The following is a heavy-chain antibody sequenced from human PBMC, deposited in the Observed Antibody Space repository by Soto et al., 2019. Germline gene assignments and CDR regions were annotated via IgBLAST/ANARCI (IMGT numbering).Heavy chain of an antibody. CDR2: ISIRGGDE. J-gene: IGHJ4*02. V-gene: IGHV3-30*03. D-gene: IGHD6-6*01. Sequence: GXSLRLSCAASGFTFSSYAIHWARQAPGKGLEWVTVISIRGGDEYYAESVRGRFTISRDDSKNTLYLQMDSLRVEDTAVYYCARGTIVARQHLDYWGQGTLVTVSS. CDR3: ARGTIVARQHLDY. CDR1: GFTFSSYA.